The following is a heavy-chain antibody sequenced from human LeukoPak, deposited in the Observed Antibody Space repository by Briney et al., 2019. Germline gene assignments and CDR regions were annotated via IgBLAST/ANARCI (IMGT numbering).Heavy chain of an antibody. V-gene: IGHV1-18*04. CDR1: GYTFTGYY. D-gene: IGHD3-10*01. Sequence: ASVKVSCKASGYTFTGYYMHWVRQAPGQGLEWMGWISAYNGNTNYAQKLQGRVTMTTDTSTSTAYMELRSLRSDDTAVYYCARGTTYYYGSGSYYNDRSLDYWGQGTLVTVSS. CDR2: ISAYNGNT. CDR3: ARGTTYYYGSGSYYNDRSLDY. J-gene: IGHJ4*02.